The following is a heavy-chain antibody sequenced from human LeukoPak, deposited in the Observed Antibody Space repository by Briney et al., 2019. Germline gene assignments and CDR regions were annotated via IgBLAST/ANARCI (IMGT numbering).Heavy chain of an antibody. CDR1: GFTFSSYG. Sequence: AGGSLRLSCAASGFTFSSYGMHWVRQAPGKGLEWVAVIWYDGSNKYYADSVKGRFTISRDNSKNTLYPQMNSLRAEDTAVYYCAKDRVLLWFGELSSWGQGTLVTVSS. J-gene: IGHJ5*02. CDR2: IWYDGSNK. D-gene: IGHD3-10*01. CDR3: AKDRVLLWFGELSS. V-gene: IGHV3-33*06.